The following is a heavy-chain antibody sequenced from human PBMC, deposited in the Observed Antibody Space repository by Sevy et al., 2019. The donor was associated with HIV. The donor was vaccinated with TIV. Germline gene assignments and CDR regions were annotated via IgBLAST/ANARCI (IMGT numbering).Heavy chain of an antibody. CDR2: IYHSGST. CDR3: ARGNCYNFWSGYFCSYYYYGMDV. Sequence: SETLSLTCAVSGGSISSSNWWSWVRQPPGKGLEWIGEIYHSGSTNYNPSLKSRVTMSVDKSKNQFSLKLSSVTAADTAVYYCARGNCYNFWSGYFCSYYYYGMDVWGQGTTVTVSS. CDR1: GGSISSSNW. J-gene: IGHJ6*02. D-gene: IGHD3-3*01. V-gene: IGHV4-4*02.